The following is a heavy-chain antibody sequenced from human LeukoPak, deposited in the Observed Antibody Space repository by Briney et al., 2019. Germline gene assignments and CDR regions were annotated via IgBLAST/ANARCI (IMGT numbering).Heavy chain of an antibody. CDR3: ARRGRRITIFGVVIIRKGLFDY. CDR2: INHSGST. V-gene: IGHV4-34*01. D-gene: IGHD3-3*01. Sequence: PSETLSLTCAVYGGSFSGYYWSWIRQPPGKGLEWIGEINHSGSTNYNPSLKSRVTISVDTSKNQFSLKLSSVTAADTAVYYCARRGRRITIFGVVIIRKGLFDYWGQGTLVTVSS. J-gene: IGHJ4*02. CDR1: GGSFSGYY.